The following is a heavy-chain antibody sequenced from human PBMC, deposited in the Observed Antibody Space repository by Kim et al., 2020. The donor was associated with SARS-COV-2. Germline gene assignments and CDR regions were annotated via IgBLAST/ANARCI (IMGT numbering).Heavy chain of an antibody. Sequence: SLKSGVTISVDTSKNQFSLKLSAVTAADTAVYYCARGRGRRELGLYGMDVWGQGTTVTVSS. J-gene: IGHJ6*02. V-gene: IGHV4-31*02. D-gene: IGHD1-26*01. CDR3: ARGRGRRELGLYGMDV.